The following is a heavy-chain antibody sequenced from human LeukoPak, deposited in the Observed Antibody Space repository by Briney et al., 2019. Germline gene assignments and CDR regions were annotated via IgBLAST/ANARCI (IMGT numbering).Heavy chain of an antibody. Sequence: GGSLRLSCAASGFTFSAYGMHSVRQPPGKGLEWVAIIRYDGSYEYYADSVKGRFTISRDNSKNNLYLQMTSLRAEDTAVYYCAREGDYGAFDIWGQGTMVTVSS. CDR1: GFTFSAYG. D-gene: IGHD4-17*01. CDR3: AREGDYGAFDI. CDR2: IRYDGSYE. J-gene: IGHJ3*02. V-gene: IGHV3-30*02.